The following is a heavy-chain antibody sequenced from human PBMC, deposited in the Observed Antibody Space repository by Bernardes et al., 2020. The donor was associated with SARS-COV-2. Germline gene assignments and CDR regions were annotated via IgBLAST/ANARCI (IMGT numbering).Heavy chain of an antibody. CDR2: ISGSGGFT. CDR3: VKDPGYDSAY. J-gene: IGHJ4*02. V-gene: IGHV3-23*01. CDR1: GFIFSDSA. Sequence: GSLRLSCAASGFIFSDSAMTWVRRAPGKGLEWVATISGSGGFTYYADSVKGRFTISRDKSKRTLDLHMSGLRVEDTAVYHCVKDPGYDSAYWCQGTLVAVSS. D-gene: IGHD6-25*01.